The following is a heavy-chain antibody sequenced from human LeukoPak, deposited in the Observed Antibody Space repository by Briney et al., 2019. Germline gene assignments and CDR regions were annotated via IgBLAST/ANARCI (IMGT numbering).Heavy chain of an antibody. CDR3: ARRYYYDSSGYYFDY. CDR1: GGSITRSSYY. D-gene: IGHD3-22*01. Sequence: SETPSLTCSVSGGSITRSSYYWGWIRQPPGKGLEWIGSIYYSGSTYYNSSLKSRVTISVDTSKNQFSLKLSSVTAADTAVYYCARRYYYDSSGYYFDYWGQGTLVTVSS. J-gene: IGHJ4*02. V-gene: IGHV4-39*07. CDR2: IYYSGST.